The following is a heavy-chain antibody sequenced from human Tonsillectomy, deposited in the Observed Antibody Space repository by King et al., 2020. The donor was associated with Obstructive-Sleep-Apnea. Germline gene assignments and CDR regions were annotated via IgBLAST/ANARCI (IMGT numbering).Heavy chain of an antibody. D-gene: IGHD6-19*01. CDR2: ISYDVSNK. CDR3: ARANQWLDDAFDI. CDR1: GFTFSSYA. Sequence: VQLVESGGGVVQPGRSLRLSCAASGFTFSSYAMHWVRQAPGKGLEWVAVISYDVSNKYYADSVKGRFTISRDNSKNTLYLQMNSLRAEDTAVYYCARANQWLDDAFDIWGQGTMVTVSS. V-gene: IGHV3-30*04. J-gene: IGHJ3*02.